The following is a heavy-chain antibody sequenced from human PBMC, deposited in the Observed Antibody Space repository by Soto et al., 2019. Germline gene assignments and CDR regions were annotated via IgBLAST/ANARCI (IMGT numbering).Heavy chain of an antibody. Sequence: SETLSLTCAVYGGSFSGNYWSWIRQPPGKGLEWNGEINHSGSTNYNPSLKSRVTISGDTSKNQFALKLSSVTSADTAVYYCARGRKIHWFDPWGQGTLVTVSS. J-gene: IGHJ5*02. CDR1: GGSFSGNY. V-gene: IGHV4-34*01. CDR2: INHSGST. CDR3: ARGRKIHWFDP.